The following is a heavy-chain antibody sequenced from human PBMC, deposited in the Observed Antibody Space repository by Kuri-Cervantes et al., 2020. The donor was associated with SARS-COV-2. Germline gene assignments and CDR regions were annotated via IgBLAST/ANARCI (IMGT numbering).Heavy chain of an antibody. V-gene: IGHV4-39*01. Sequence: GSLRLYCSVSGGSLSSGYYWDWIRQHPGKGVAWIGSIYHSGSTYYNPCLKSRLTISVDTSKTQFSLKLSSVTAADTAVYYCAGFYYYDSSGFVANYYYMDVWGKGTTVTVSS. CDR1: GGSLSSGYY. CDR2: IYHSGST. CDR3: AGFYYYDSSGFVANYYYMDV. J-gene: IGHJ6*03. D-gene: IGHD3-22*01.